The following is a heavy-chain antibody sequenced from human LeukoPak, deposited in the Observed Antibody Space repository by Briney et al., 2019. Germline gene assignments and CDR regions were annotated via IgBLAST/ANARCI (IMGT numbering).Heavy chain of an antibody. CDR3: ARGAGIRGIQLWYNFDY. V-gene: IGHV1-18*04. J-gene: IGHJ4*02. Sequence: GASVKVSCKTSGYTFTGYSFHWVRQAPGQGLEWMGWISAYNGNTNCAQKLQGRVTMTTDTSTSTAYMELRSLRSDDTAVYYCARGAGIRGIQLWYNFDYWGQGTLVTVSS. CDR2: ISAYNGNT. D-gene: IGHD5-18*01. CDR1: GYTFTGYS.